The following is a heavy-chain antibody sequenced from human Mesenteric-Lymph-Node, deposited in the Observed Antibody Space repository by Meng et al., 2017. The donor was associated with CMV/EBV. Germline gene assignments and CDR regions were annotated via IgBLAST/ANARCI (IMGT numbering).Heavy chain of an antibody. Sequence: CTVSGGSVSNNNYYWSWIRQPPGKGLEWIGYIYYSGRTNYNPSLKSRVTISVDTSKNQFSLKLSSVTAADTAVYYCARVGVGATFDYWGQGTLVTVSS. CDR1: GGSVSNNNYY. D-gene: IGHD1-26*01. CDR2: IYYSGRT. V-gene: IGHV4-61*01. J-gene: IGHJ4*02. CDR3: ARVGVGATFDY.